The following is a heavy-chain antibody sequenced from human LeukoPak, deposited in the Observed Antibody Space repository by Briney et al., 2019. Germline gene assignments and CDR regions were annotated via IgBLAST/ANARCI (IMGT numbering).Heavy chain of an antibody. V-gene: IGHV1-3*01. Sequence: ASVKVSCKASGYTFTSYAMHWVRQAPGQRLEWMGWINAGNGNTKYSQKFQGRVTITGDTSASTAYMELSSLRSEDTAVYYCARDRMDRAMVRGVIVYNWFDPWGQGTLVTVSS. CDR3: ARDRMDRAMVRGVIVYNWFDP. J-gene: IGHJ5*02. D-gene: IGHD3-10*01. CDR2: INAGNGNT. CDR1: GYTFTSYA.